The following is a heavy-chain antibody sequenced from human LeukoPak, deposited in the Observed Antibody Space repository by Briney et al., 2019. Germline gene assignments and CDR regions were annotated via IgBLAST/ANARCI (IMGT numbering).Heavy chain of an antibody. CDR1: DGSISSYY. CDR3: ARGLEGQEAFDI. J-gene: IGHJ3*02. CDR2: IYYSGST. V-gene: IGHV4-59*01. Sequence: SETLSLTCTVSDGSISSYYWSWIRQPPGKGLEWIGYIYYSGSTNYNPSLKSRVTISVDTSKNQFSLKLSSVTAADTAVYYCARGLEGQEAFDIWGQGTMVTVSS.